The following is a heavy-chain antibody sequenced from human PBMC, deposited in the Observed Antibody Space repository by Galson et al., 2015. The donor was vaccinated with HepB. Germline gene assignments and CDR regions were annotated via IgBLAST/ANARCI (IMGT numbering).Heavy chain of an antibody. Sequence: SLRLSCAASGFTFSNYWMSWVRQAPGKGLEWVANIKQDESGRYYVDSVKGRFTVSRDNAKNSVYLQMNSLRAEDTAVYYCAREGRAGYYFGSGSYYNAFDYWGQGTLVTVSS. J-gene: IGHJ4*02. CDR3: AREGRAGYYFGSGSYYNAFDY. V-gene: IGHV3-7*03. CDR2: IKQDESGR. D-gene: IGHD3-10*01. CDR1: GFTFSNYW.